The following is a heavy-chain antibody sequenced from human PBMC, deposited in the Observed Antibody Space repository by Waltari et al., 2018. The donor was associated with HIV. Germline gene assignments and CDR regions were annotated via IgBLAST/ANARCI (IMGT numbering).Heavy chain of an antibody. Sequence: EVQLVESGGGLVQPGGSLRLSCVASGFTFSSYHMNWVRQAPGKGLEWLSYITSSGYTIYYADSVEGRFTVSRDNAKNSLYLQMNSLRAEDTAVYYCARTTHGIDFWGQGTLVTVSS. CDR1: GFTFSSYH. CDR2: ITSSGYTI. V-gene: IGHV3-48*04. D-gene: IGHD1-1*01. J-gene: IGHJ4*02. CDR3: ARTTHGIDF.